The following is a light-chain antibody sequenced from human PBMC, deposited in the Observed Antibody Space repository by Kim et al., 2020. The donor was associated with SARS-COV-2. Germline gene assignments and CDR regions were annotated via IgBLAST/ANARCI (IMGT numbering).Light chain of an antibody. J-gene: IGKJ5*01. V-gene: IGKV3-20*01. CDR2: GAS. CDR1: QSVYNNQ. CDR3: QQYGNTRAT. Sequence: SQGERAALSCTASQSVYNNQLAWYQQKPGQAPSLLIYGASTRATGIPERFSGSGSGTYFTLAISRLEPEDFAVYFCQQYGNTRATFGQGTRLEIK.